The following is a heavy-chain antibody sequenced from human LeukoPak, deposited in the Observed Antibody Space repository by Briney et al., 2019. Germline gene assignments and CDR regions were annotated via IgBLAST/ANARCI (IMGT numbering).Heavy chain of an antibody. CDR2: ISAYNGNT. Sequence: ASVKVSCKASGHTFTSYGISWVRQAPGQGLEWMGWISAYNGNTNYAQKLQGRVTMTTDTSTSTAYMELRSLRSDDTAVYYCARDHNSSGWNPGVYWGQGTLVTVSS. CDR1: GHTFTSYG. CDR3: ARDHNSSGWNPGVY. J-gene: IGHJ4*02. D-gene: IGHD6-19*01. V-gene: IGHV1-18*01.